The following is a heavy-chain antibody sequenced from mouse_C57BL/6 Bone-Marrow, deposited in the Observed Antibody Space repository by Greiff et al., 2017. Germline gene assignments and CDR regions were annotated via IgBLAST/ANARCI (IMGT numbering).Heavy chain of an antibody. V-gene: IGHV1-9*01. Sequence: QVQLKESGAELMKPGASVKLSCKATGYTFTGYWLEWVKQRPGHGLEWIGEILPGSGSTNYNEKFKGKATFTADTSSNTAYMQLSSLTTEDSAIYYCARGPFYYYGSSHWYFDVWGTGTTVTVSA. CDR2: ILPGSGST. CDR3: ARGPFYYYGSSHWYFDV. D-gene: IGHD1-1*01. J-gene: IGHJ1*03. CDR1: GYTFTGYW.